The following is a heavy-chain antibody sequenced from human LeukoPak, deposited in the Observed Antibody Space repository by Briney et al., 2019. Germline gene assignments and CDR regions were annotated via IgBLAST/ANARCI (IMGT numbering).Heavy chain of an antibody. D-gene: IGHD1-7*01. CDR1: GGSMITDTFY. Sequence: SETLSLTCTVSGGSMITDTFYWVWIRQPPGKGLEWIANMYYNGGGTQYNRSLTNRVTISVDTSKNQFFLNLRSATAADTAVYYCTRRTYSTYMDVWGKGTTVTVSS. CDR2: MYYNGGGT. CDR3: TRRTYSTYMDV. V-gene: IGHV4-39*01. J-gene: IGHJ6*03.